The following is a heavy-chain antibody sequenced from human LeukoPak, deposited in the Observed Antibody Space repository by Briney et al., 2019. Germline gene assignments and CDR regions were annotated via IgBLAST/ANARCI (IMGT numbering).Heavy chain of an antibody. CDR2: IYYSGST. J-gene: IGHJ4*02. CDR3: AREGIAAAGPFDY. CDR1: GGSISSGGYY. Sequence: PSQTLSLTCTVSGGSISSGGYYWSWIRQHPGKGLEWIGYIYYSGSTYYNPSLKSRVTISVDTSKTQFSLKLSSVTAADTAVYYCAREGIAAAGPFDYWGQGTLVTVSS. V-gene: IGHV4-31*03. D-gene: IGHD6-13*01.